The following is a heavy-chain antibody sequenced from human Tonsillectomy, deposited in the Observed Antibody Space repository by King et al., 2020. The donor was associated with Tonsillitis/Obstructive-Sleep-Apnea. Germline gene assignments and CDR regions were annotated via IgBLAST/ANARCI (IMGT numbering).Heavy chain of an antibody. CDR3: ARDMVLEAGGDAFDI. V-gene: IGHV4-59*01. CDR2: VYFSGST. Sequence: VQLQESGPGLVKPSETLSLTCTVSGGSISSYYWSWIRQPPGKGLGWIGYVYFSGSTNHNPSLKSRVTISVDTSKNQFSLKLSSVTAADTAVYYCARDMVLEAGGDAFDIWGQGTMVTVSS. J-gene: IGHJ3*02. CDR1: GGSISSYY. D-gene: IGHD3-10*01.